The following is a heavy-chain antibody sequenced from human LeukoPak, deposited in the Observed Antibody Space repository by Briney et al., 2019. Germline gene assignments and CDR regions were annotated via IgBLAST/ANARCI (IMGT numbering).Heavy chain of an antibody. CDR2: IYSGGYT. J-gene: IGHJ4*02. CDR1: GFTVNNNH. CDR3: ARDSTTVRH. Sequence: PGGSLRLSCAASGFTVNNNHMSWVRQAPGRGLEWVSVIYSGGYTYYAGSVKGRFTISRDNSKNTLYLQMNSLRADDTAVYYCARDSTTVRHWGQGTLVTVSS. V-gene: IGHV3-53*01. D-gene: IGHD4-17*01.